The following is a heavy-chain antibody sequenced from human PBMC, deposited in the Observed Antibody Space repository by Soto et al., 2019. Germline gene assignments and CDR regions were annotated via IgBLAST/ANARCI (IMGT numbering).Heavy chain of an antibody. J-gene: IGHJ4*02. CDR1: VFTFGDYA. CDR2: IRSKAYGGTT. V-gene: IGHV3-49*04. D-gene: IGHD3-10*01. CDR3: PRAVGSGSGTY. Sequence: SLRLSCTASVFTFGDYAMSWVRHSPGKGLEWVGFIRSKAYGGTTEYAASVKGRFTISRDDSKSIAYLQMNSLKTEDTAVYYCPRAVGSGSGTYLGQGTLVTVSS.